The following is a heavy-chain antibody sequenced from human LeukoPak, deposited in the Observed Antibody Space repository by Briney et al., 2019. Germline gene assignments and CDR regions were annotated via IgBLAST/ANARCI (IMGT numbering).Heavy chain of an antibody. J-gene: IGHJ3*02. CDR2: IKTDGSEK. V-gene: IGHV3-7*03. D-gene: IGHD2-21*01. CDR1: GFIFSNYW. Sequence: PGGSLRLSCAASGFIFSNYWMGWVRQAPGKGLESLANIKTDGSEKYYVDSVKGRFSISRDNAKNSLYLQMNSLRAEDTAVYYCVSGERGSSFAICGQGTKVTVSS. CDR3: VSGERGSSFAI.